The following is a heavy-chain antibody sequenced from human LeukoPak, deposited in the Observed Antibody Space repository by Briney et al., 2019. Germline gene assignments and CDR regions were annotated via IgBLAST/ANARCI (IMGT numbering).Heavy chain of an antibody. CDR3: VKVAKYYYGSETYYFFEH. D-gene: IGHD3-10*01. Sequence: GGSLRLSCAASGFTFTTYWMAWVRQFPGKGLEWVANINQDGTEKHSVDSVKGRFTISRDNAKNSLYLQMNSLRVEDTAIYYCVKVAKYYYGSETYYFFEHWGQGTPVTASS. CDR1: GFTFTTYW. J-gene: IGHJ4*02. V-gene: IGHV3-7*01. CDR2: INQDGTEK.